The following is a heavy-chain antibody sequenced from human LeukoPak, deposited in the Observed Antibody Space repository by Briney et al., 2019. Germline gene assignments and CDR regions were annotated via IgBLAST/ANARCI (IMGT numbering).Heavy chain of an antibody. J-gene: IGHJ4*02. D-gene: IGHD4-17*01. Sequence: VASVKVSCKASGYTFTSYGISWVRQAPGQGLEWMGWISAYNGNTNYAQKLQGRVTMTTDTSTSTAYMELSSLRSEDTAVYYCARGATTVTPFDYWGQGTLVTVSS. CDR1: GYTFTSYG. CDR3: ARGATTVTPFDY. CDR2: ISAYNGNT. V-gene: IGHV1-18*01.